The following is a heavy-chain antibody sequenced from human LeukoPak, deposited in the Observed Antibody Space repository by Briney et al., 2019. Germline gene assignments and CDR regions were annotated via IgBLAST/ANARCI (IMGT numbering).Heavy chain of an antibody. CDR3: AKGARPDY. CDR1: GFTFSSYA. CDR2: ITGSGGIS. D-gene: IGHD6-6*01. V-gene: IGHV3-23*01. Sequence: GGSLRLSCAASGFTFSSYAMTWVRQAPGKGLEWVSVITGSGGISYYADSVKGRFTISRDNSKNTLDLQMNSLRAEDTAVYYCAKGARPDYWGQGTLVTVSS. J-gene: IGHJ4*02.